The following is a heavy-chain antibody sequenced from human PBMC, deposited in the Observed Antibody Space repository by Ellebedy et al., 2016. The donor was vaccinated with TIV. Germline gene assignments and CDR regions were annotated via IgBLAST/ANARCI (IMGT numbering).Heavy chain of an antibody. J-gene: IGHJ4*02. Sequence: GESLKISCTVSGYMFTNYWIGWVRQTPGKGLEWMGIIHPRDSDTRYSPSWQGQVTISVDKSIATAYLQWDSLQASDAAMYYCARQHCGGGGCPMWGFDYWGQGTLLTVSS. CDR1: GYMFTNYW. D-gene: IGHD2-21*01. CDR2: IHPRDSDT. V-gene: IGHV5-51*01. CDR3: ARQHCGGGGCPMWGFDY.